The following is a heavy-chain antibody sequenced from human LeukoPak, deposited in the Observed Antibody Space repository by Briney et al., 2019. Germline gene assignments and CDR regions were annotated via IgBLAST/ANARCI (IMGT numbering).Heavy chain of an antibody. Sequence: PGGSLRLSCAASGFTFSTYAMSWVRQAPGKGLEWVSGISGSGGSTYYADSVKGRFIISRDNSKNTLCLQMYSLRAEDTAVYYCAKDQHPYCSGGSCYSFDYWGQGALVTVSS. J-gene: IGHJ4*02. CDR3: AKDQHPYCSGGSCYSFDY. CDR2: ISGSGGST. D-gene: IGHD2-15*01. CDR1: GFTFSTYA. V-gene: IGHV3-23*01.